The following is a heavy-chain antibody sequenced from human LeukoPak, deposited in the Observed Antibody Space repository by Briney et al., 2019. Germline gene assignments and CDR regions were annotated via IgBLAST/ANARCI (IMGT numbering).Heavy chain of an antibody. CDR1: GFTFDDYA. Sequence: PGGSLRLSCAASGFTFDDYAMHWVRQAPGKGLEWVSLISWDGGSTYYADSVKGRFTISRDNSKNSLYLQMNSLRAEDTAVYYCAKDRNRATVTTMSGDYYYYGMDVWAQGTTVTVSS. J-gene: IGHJ6*02. V-gene: IGHV3-43D*03. CDR2: ISWDGGST. D-gene: IGHD4-17*01. CDR3: AKDRNRATVTTMSGDYYYYGMDV.